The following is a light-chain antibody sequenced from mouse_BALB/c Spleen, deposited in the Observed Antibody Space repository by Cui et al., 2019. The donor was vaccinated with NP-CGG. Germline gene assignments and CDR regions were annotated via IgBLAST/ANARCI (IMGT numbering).Light chain of an antibody. Sequence: QAVVSQESAPTTSPGETVTLTCRSSTEAVTTSNYANWVQEKPDHLFTGLIGGTKNRVPGVPARFSGSLIGDKAALTITGAQTEDEAIYFCALWYSNHWVFGGGTKLTVL. CDR1: TEAVTTSNY. V-gene: IGLV1*01. CDR2: GTK. J-gene: IGLJ1*01. CDR3: ALWYSNHWV.